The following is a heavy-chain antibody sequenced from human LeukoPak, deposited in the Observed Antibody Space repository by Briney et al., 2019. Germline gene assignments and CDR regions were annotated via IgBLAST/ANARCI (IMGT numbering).Heavy chain of an antibody. CDR1: GYTFTSYG. CDR2: IIPIFGTA. V-gene: IGHV1-69*13. CDR3: ASEPRGNYYYGMDV. Sequence: SVKVSCKASGYTFTSYGISWVRQAPGQGLEWMGGIIPIFGTANYAQKFQGRVTITADESTSTAYMELSSLGSEDTAVYYCASEPRGNYYYGMDVWGQGTTVTVSS. J-gene: IGHJ6*02.